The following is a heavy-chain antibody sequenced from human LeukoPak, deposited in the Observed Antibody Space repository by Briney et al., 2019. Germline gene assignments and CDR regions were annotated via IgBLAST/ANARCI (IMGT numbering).Heavy chain of an antibody. D-gene: IGHD6-19*01. Sequence: HPGGSLRLSCAASGFTFSTYEMHWVRQAPGEGLEWVSFISSGGTTVYYVDSVKGRFTISRDNAKNSLYLQMNSLRDEDTAIYYCAREYTSGWVDYWGQGTLVTVSS. J-gene: IGHJ4*02. CDR2: ISSGGTTV. V-gene: IGHV3-48*03. CDR1: GFTFSTYE. CDR3: AREYTSGWVDY.